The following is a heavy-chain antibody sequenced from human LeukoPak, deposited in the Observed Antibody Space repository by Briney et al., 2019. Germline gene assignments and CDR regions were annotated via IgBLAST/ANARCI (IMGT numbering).Heavy chain of an antibody. CDR2: IWYDGSNK. Sequence: GRSLRLSCAASGFTFSSNGMHWVRQAPGKGLEWVAVIWYDGSNKYYADSVKGRFTISRDNSKNTLYLQMNSLRAEDTAVYYCAGAGGFRRELHLDYWGQGTLVTVSS. V-gene: IGHV3-33*01. D-gene: IGHD1-26*01. CDR1: GFTFSSNG. CDR3: AGAGGFRRELHLDY. J-gene: IGHJ4*02.